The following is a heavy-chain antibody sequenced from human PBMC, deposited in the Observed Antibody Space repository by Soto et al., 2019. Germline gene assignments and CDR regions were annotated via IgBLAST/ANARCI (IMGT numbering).Heavy chain of an antibody. Sequence: HPGGSLRLSCAASGFTFSSYAMSWVRQAPGKGLEWVSAISGSGGSTYYADSVKGRFTISSDNSKNTLYLQMNSLRAEDTAVYYCAKDYDYIWGSYRNHAFDIWGQGTMVTVSS. CDR2: ISGSGGST. D-gene: IGHD3-16*02. V-gene: IGHV3-23*01. J-gene: IGHJ3*02. CDR1: GFTFSSYA. CDR3: AKDYDYIWGSYRNHAFDI.